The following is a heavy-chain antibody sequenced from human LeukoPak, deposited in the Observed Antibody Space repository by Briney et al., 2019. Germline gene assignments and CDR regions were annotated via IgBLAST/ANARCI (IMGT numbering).Heavy chain of an antibody. Sequence: GGSLRLSCAASGFTFINYGMSWVRQPPGGGLEWVSAVSASGSSTYYADSVKGRFTISRDNSKNTLYLQMNSLRSEDTAVYYCAKRDGYNSGHPGYWGQGILVTVSS. D-gene: IGHD5-24*01. CDR2: VSASGSST. J-gene: IGHJ4*02. CDR3: AKRDGYNSGHPGY. CDR1: GFTFINYG. V-gene: IGHV3-23*01.